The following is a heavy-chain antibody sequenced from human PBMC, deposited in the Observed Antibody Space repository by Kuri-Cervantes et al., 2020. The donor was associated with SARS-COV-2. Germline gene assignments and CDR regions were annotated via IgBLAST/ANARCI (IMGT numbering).Heavy chain of an antibody. V-gene: IGHV5-51*01. CDR3: ATGLVVPAAMRDY. CDR1: GYSFTSYW. J-gene: IGHJ4*02. Sequence: GESLKSSCKGSGYSFTSYWIGWVRQMPGKGLEWMGIIYPGDSDTRYSPSFQGQVTISADKSISTAYLQWSSLKASDTAMYYCATGLVVPAAMRDYWGQGTLVTVSS. CDR2: IYPGDSDT. D-gene: IGHD2-2*01.